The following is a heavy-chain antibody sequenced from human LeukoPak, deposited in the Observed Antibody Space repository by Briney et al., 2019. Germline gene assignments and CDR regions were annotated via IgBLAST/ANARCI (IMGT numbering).Heavy chain of an antibody. V-gene: IGHV1-69*06. J-gene: IGHJ6*03. Sequence: ASVKVSCKASGGTFSSYAISWVRQAPGQGLEWMGGIIPIFGTANYAQKFQGRVTITADKSTSTAYMELSSLRSEDTAVYYCARRSYSSSWTYYFYYYMDVWGKGTTVTVSS. CDR3: ARRSYSSSWTYYFYYYMDV. CDR2: IIPIFGTA. CDR1: GGTFSSYA. D-gene: IGHD6-13*01.